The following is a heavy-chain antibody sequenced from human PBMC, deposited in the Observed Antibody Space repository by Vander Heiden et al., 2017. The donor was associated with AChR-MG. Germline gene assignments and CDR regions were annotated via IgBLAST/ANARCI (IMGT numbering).Heavy chain of an antibody. V-gene: IGHV3-23*01. CDR1: GFPFSSHA. CDR3: AKGRLTAYYFMDV. J-gene: IGHJ6*03. CDR2: VSDSGSRT. D-gene: IGHD6-6*01. Sequence: EVQLLQSGGGLVHPGGSLRLSCVASGFPFSSHAMSWVRQGPGKGLEGVSSVSDSGSRTYYADSVKGRFTISRDNSKNTLYLQMKSLRAEDTAVYYCAKGRLTAYYFMDVWGMGTTVTVSS.